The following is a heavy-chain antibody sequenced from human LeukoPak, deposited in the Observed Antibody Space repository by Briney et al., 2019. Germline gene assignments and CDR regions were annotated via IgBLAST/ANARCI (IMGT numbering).Heavy chain of an antibody. CDR1: GFTFSSSA. Sequence: GGSLRLSCAASGFTFSSSAMSWVRQAPEKGLEWVSAISGSGADTYYADSVKGRFTISRDNSKNTLYLQMDSLRAEDTAVYYCAKTSPYGNRVYWGQGTLVTVSS. CDR2: ISGSGADT. CDR3: AKTSPYGNRVY. V-gene: IGHV3-23*01. J-gene: IGHJ4*02. D-gene: IGHD1-1*01.